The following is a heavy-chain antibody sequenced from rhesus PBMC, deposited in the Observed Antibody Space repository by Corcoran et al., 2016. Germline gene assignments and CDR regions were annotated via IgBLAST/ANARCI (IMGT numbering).Heavy chain of an antibody. CDR1: GGSISGYYY. CDR3: ARSWERYSGYMAY. J-gene: IGHJ4*01. D-gene: IGHD5-24*01. Sequence: QVKLQQWGEGLVKPSENLSLTCAVYGGSISGYYYWSWIRQAPGKGRECIGKIDGDIANNNYNPSLQNRVAIAKDPSKNQFSLRLTSGTAADTAVYYCARSWERYSGYMAYWGQGVLVTVSS. CDR2: IDGDIANN. V-gene: IGHV4-73*01.